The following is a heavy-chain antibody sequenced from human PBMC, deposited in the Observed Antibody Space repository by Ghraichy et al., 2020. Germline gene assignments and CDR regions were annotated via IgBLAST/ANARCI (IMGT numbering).Heavy chain of an antibody. D-gene: IGHD2-2*01. CDR1: GFNFSRYG. V-gene: IGHV1-18*01. CDR3: ARGDDASSWFFSA. J-gene: IGHJ4*02. Sequence: ASVKVSCKTSGFNFSRYGINWVRQAPGQGLEWMGWISGYSGNTEHAQSLHDRVTLTADTSTSTAYMELKSLKSDDTAMYYCARGDDASSWFFSAWGQGTLVTVSS. CDR2: ISGYSGNT.